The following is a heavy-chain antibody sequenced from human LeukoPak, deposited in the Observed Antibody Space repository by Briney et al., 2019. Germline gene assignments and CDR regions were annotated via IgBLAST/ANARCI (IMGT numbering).Heavy chain of an antibody. J-gene: IGHJ4*02. V-gene: IGHV4-39*01. CDR1: GGSISNSGYY. Sequence: SETLSLTCTVSGGSISNSGYYWGWIRQPPGKGLEWIGTIYYTGNSYYNPSLKSRVTVSVDTSKNQFSLKLSSVTAAGTAVYYCARHASLRFPGDYWGQGALVTVSS. D-gene: IGHD5-12*01. CDR2: IYYTGNS. CDR3: ARHASLRFPGDY.